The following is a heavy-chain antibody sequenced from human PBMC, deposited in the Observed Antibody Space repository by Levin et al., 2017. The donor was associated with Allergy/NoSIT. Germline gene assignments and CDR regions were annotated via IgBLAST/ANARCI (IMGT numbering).Heavy chain of an antibody. Sequence: SCTASGFTFSSYWMSWVRQAPGKGLEWVANIQQNGGDKYYVDSVKGRFTISRDNAKNSLYLQMNSLRAEDTAVYYCARDDVANCGGDCSTFDYWGQGTLVTVSS. CDR2: IQQNGGDK. CDR1: GFTFSSYW. CDR3: ARDDVANCGGDCSTFDY. V-gene: IGHV3-7*01. J-gene: IGHJ4*02. D-gene: IGHD2-21*02.